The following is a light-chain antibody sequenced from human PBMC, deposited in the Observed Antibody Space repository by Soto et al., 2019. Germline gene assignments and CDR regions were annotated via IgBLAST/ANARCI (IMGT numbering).Light chain of an antibody. CDR1: SSDVGGYNY. CDR3: SSYV. J-gene: IGLJ1*01. V-gene: IGLV2-14*01. Sequence: QSALTQPASASGSPGQSITISCTGTSSDVGGYNYVSWYQQHPGKAPKLMIYEVSNRPSGVSNRFSGSKSGNTASLTISGLQAEDEADYYCSSYVFGTGTKLTVL. CDR2: EVS.